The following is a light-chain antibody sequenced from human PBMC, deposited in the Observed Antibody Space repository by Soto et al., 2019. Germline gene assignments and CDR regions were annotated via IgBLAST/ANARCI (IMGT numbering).Light chain of an antibody. V-gene: IGKV3-20*01. J-gene: IGKJ2*01. CDR3: QQYGSSSPT. Sequence: EIVLTQSPGTLSLSPGERATLFCRASQSVSSSYLAWYQQKPGQAPRLLIYDASGRATGIPDRFSGSGSGTDFSLTSRRLEPEDFAVYYCQQYGSSSPTFGQGTKLESK. CDR2: DAS. CDR1: QSVSSSY.